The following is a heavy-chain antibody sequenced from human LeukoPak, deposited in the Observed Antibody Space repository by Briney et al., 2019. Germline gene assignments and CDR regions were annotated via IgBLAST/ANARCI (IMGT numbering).Heavy chain of an antibody. CDR1: GFSFISYG. D-gene: IGHD4-17*01. V-gene: IGHV3-30*18. CDR3: AKRPSDYGDYVSYFDY. Sequence: TGGSLRLSCAASGFSFISYGMHWFRQAPGKGLEWVGVISDDGRRKDYADSVKGRFTISRDNSKDALYLQMNSLRAEDTAVYYCAKRPSDYGDYVSYFDYWGQGTLVTVSS. CDR2: ISDDGRRK. J-gene: IGHJ4*02.